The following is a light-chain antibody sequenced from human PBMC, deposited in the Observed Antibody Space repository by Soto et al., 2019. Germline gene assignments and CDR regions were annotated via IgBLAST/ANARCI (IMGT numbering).Light chain of an antibody. CDR3: QQSCSTPRT. V-gene: IGKV1-39*01. Sequence: DIQMTQSPSSLSASLGDRVTITCRASQSISSYLNWYQQKPGKAPKLLIYAASSWQSGVPSRFSGSGSGTDFTLTISSLQPEDFATYYCQQSCSTPRTFGQGTKLEIK. CDR1: QSISSY. CDR2: AAS. J-gene: IGKJ2*01.